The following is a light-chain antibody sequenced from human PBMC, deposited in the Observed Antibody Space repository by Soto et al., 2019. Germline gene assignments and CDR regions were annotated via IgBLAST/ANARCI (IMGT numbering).Light chain of an antibody. CDR3: QQYNSHPWT. Sequence: DIQMTQSPSTLSASVGDRVTITCRASQSISSWLAWYQQKPGKAPKLLIYDASSLESGVPSRFSGSGSGTEFTLTISSLQPDDFATYYRQQYNSHPWTFGQGTKVEIK. V-gene: IGKV1-5*01. CDR2: DAS. CDR1: QSISSW. J-gene: IGKJ1*01.